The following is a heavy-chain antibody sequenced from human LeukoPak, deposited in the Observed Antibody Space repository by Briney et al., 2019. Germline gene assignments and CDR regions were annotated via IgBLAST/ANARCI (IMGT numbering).Heavy chain of an antibody. CDR3: ASTPYGDYVEY. CDR1: GASISSGSNY. Sequence: PSETLSLTCSVSGASISSGSNYWGWIRQPPGKTLEWIGSIYSSGSTYYNPSLKSRVTISVDTSKNQFSLKLSSVTAADTAVYYCASTPYGDYVEYWGQGTLVTVSS. D-gene: IGHD4-17*01. CDR2: IYSSGST. V-gene: IGHV4-39*01. J-gene: IGHJ4*02.